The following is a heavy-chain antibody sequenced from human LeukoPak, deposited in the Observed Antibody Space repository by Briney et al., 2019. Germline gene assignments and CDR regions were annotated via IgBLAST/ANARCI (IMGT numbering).Heavy chain of an antibody. Sequence: SETLSLTCAVYGGSFSGYYWSWIRQPPGKGLEWIGEINHSGSTNYNPSLKSRVTMSVGTSKNQFSLKLSSMTAADTAVYYCARGRYYYYGSSRYYGFDYWGQGTLVTVSS. J-gene: IGHJ4*02. D-gene: IGHD3-22*01. CDR1: GGSFSGYY. CDR3: ARGRYYYYGSSRYYGFDY. CDR2: INHSGST. V-gene: IGHV4-34*01.